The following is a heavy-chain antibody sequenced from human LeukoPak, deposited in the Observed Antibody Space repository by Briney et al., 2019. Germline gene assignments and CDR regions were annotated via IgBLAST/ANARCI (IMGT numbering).Heavy chain of an antibody. CDR3: ARQWASSRMATIEPGGDY. V-gene: IGHV5-51*01. CDR1: GYSFTSYW. J-gene: IGHJ4*02. D-gene: IGHD5-24*01. Sequence: GESLKISCKGSGYSFTSYWIGWVRQMPGKGLEWMGIIYPGDSDTRYSPSFQGQVTISADKSISTAYLQWSSLKASDTAMYYCARQWASSRMATIEPGGDYWGQGTLVTVSS. CDR2: IYPGDSDT.